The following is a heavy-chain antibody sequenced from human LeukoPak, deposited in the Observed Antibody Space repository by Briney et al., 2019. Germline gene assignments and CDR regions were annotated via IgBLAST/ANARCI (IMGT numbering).Heavy chain of an antibody. Sequence: GRSLRLSCAASGFTFSSYAMHWVRQAPGKGLEWVAVISYDGSNKYYAGSVKGRFTISRDNSKNTLYLQMNSLRAEDTAVYYCARDIPAMYSSSWTLDYWGQGTLVTVSS. CDR1: GFTFSSYA. V-gene: IGHV3-30-3*01. CDR2: ISYDGSNK. J-gene: IGHJ4*02. CDR3: ARDIPAMYSSSWTLDY. D-gene: IGHD6-13*01.